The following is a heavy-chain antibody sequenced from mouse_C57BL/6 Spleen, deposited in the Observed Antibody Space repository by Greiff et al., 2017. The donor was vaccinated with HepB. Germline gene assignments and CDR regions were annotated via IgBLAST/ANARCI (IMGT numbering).Heavy chain of an antibody. Sequence: EVMLVESGGGLVQPGGSLKLSCAASGFTFSDYGMAWVRQAPRKGPEWVAFISNLAYSIYYADTVTGRFTISRENAKNTLYLEMSSLRSEDTAMYYCARQDYHWYFDVWGTGTTVTVSS. CDR2: ISNLAYSI. J-gene: IGHJ1*03. D-gene: IGHD2-4*01. CDR1: GFTFSDYG. CDR3: ARQDYHWYFDV. V-gene: IGHV5-15*01.